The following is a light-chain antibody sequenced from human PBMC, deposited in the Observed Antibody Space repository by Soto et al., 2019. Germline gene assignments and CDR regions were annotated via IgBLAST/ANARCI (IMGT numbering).Light chain of an antibody. Sequence: DIQMTQSPSSLSASVGDRVTITCRASQGISNSLAWYQQRPGKAPKLLMYAASALQTGVPSRFGGSGSGTDFNLTISSVQPEDFGTFYCQQAYNTPRTFGQGTKVDIK. CDR1: QGISNS. CDR3: QQAYNTPRT. V-gene: IGKV1-39*01. J-gene: IGKJ1*01. CDR2: AAS.